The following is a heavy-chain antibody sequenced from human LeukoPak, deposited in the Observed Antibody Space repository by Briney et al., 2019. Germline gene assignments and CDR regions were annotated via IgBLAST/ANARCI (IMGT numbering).Heavy chain of an antibody. D-gene: IGHD6-13*01. J-gene: IGHJ4*02. CDR1: GGSFSGYY. CDR2: INYSGST. CDR3: ARDHSSSSEDY. V-gene: IGHV4-34*01. Sequence: PSETLSLTCAVYGGSFSGYYWTWIRQPPGKGLEWIGEINYSGSTYYNPSLKSRVTISVDTSKNQFSLKLNSVTAADTAVYYCARDHSSSSEDYWGQGTLVTVSS.